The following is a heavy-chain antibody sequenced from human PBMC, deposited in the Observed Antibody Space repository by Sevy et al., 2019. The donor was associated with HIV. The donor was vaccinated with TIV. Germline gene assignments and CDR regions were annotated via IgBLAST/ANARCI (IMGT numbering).Heavy chain of an antibody. Sequence: GGSLRLSCAASGFSVSSNYMSWVRQAPGKGLEWVSVIYTGGSAYSADSVKGRFTISRDNSKNTLYLQMNSLRAEDTAMYYCTREGQGYSSSSGYWGQGTLVTVSS. CDR3: TREGQGYSSSSGY. CDR2: IYTGGSA. D-gene: IGHD6-6*01. V-gene: IGHV3-53*05. J-gene: IGHJ4*02. CDR1: GFSVSSNY.